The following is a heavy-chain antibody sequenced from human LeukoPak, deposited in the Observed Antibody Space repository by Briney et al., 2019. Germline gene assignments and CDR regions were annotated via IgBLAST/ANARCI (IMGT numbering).Heavy chain of an antibody. D-gene: IGHD5-12*01. J-gene: IGHJ4*02. CDR1: GGSISSGGYY. CDR3: AREFGGYDSFFDY. Sequence: PSETLSLTCTVSGGSISSGGYYWSRIRQHPGKGLEWIGYIYYSGSTYYNPSLKSRVTISVDTSKIQFSLKLSSVTAADTAVYYCAREFGGYDSFFDYWGQGTLVTVSS. CDR2: IYYSGST. V-gene: IGHV4-31*03.